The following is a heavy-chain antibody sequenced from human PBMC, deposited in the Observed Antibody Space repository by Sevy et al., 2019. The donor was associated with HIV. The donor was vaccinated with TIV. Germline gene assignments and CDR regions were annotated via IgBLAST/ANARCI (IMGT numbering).Heavy chain of an antibody. CDR3: WKGGGGHYDPDEIGYYFYYYNMDV. J-gene: IGHJ6*03. V-gene: IGHV3-23*01. CDR2: ISGSGTRT. D-gene: IGHD3-22*01. CDR1: GFSFDSYG. Sequence: GGSLRLSCAVSGFSFDSYGMTWVRQAPGKGLEWVSGISGSGTRTYYADSVKGRFIISRDNSKNTLYLQMNSLRSEDKAHYCVWKGGGGHYDPDEIGYYFYYYNMDVWGKGTTVTVSS.